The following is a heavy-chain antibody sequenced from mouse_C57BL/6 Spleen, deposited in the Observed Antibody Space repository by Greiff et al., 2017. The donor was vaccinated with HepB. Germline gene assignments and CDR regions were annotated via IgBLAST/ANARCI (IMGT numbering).Heavy chain of an antibody. V-gene: IGHV5-4*01. Sequence: DVQLVESGGGLVKPGGSLKLSYAASGFTFSSYAMSWVRQTPEKRLEWVATISDGGSYTYYPDNVKGRFTISRDNAKNNLYLQMSHLKSEDTAMYYCARGYYGSSYGAMDYWGQGTSVTVSS. CDR1: GFTFSSYA. CDR3: ARGYYGSSYGAMDY. CDR2: ISDGGSYT. D-gene: IGHD1-1*01. J-gene: IGHJ4*01.